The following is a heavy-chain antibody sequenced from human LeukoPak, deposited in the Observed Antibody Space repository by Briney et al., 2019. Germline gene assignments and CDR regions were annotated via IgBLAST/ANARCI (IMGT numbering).Heavy chain of an antibody. Sequence: GGSLRLSCAASGFTFSSYDMHWVRQAKGKGLEWVSGIGAAGDTYYSGSVKGRFTISRQNAQNSLYLQMNSLRVGDTAVYYCARGLPGGFDYWGQATLVTVSS. J-gene: IGHJ4*02. V-gene: IGHV3-13*04. D-gene: IGHD2-21*02. CDR1: GFTFSSYD. CDR3: ARGLPGGFDY. CDR2: IGAAGDT.